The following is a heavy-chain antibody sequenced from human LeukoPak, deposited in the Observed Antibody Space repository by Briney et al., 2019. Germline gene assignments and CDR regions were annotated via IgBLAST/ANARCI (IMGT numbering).Heavy chain of an antibody. Sequence: ASVKVSCKASGYTFTSYYMHWVRQAPGQGLEWMGIINPTGGSTNYPQKFQGRVTMTRDTSTSTVYMELSSLRSEDTAVYYCARDWGSTGDYWGQEPRSPSSQ. CDR3: ARDWGSTGDY. CDR1: GYTFTSYY. J-gene: IGHJ4*01. D-gene: IGHD2-8*02. V-gene: IGHV1-46*01. CDR2: INPTGGST.